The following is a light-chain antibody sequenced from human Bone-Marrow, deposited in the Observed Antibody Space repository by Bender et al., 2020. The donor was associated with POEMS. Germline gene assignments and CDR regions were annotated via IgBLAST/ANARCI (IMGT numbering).Light chain of an antibody. CDR2: DNH. J-gene: IGLJ2*01. Sequence: QSALTQPASVSGSPGQSITISCTGTSSDVGGYNYVSWYQQHPGTAPKLLIYDNHNRPSEIPDRFSGSKSGNTASLTISGLQAEDEADYYCSSYTSSSTLVFGGGTKLTVL. CDR3: SSYTSSSTLV. CDR1: SSDVGGYNY. V-gene: IGLV2-14*01.